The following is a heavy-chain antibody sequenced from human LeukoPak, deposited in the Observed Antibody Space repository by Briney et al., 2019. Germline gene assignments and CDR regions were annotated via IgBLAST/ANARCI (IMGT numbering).Heavy chain of an antibody. CDR2: IYYSGST. D-gene: IGHD6-19*01. J-gene: IGHJ5*02. CDR1: GVSISSSSYY. CDR3: ARQWLVSHWFDP. Sequence: SETLSLTCTVSGVSISSSSYYWGWIRQPPGKGLEWIGSIYYSGSTYYNPSLKSRVTISVDTSKNQFSLKLSSVTAADTAVYYCARQWLVSHWFDPWGQGTLVTVSS. V-gene: IGHV4-39*01.